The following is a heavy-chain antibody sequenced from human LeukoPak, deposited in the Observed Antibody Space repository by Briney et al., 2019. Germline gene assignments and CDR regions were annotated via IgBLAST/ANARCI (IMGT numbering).Heavy chain of an antibody. D-gene: IGHD2-15*01. J-gene: IGHJ4*02. Sequence: ASVKVSCKASGYTFTSYAMHWVRQAPGQRLEWMGWINAGNGNTKYSQKFQGRVTITRDTSASTAYMELSSLRSEDTAVYYCARGAPGWFIKDIVVVVAGPFDYWGQGTLVTVSS. CDR1: GYTFTSYA. CDR3: ARGAPGWFIKDIVVVVAGPFDY. V-gene: IGHV1-3*01. CDR2: INAGNGNT.